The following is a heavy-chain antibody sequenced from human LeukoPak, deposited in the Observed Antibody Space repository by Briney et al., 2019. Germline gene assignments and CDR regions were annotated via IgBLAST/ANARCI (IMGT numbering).Heavy chain of an antibody. D-gene: IGHD3-3*01. V-gene: IGHV4-61*01. CDR1: GGSISSSSYY. Sequence: KPSETLSLTCTVSGGSISSSSYYWSWIRQPPGKGLEWIGYIYYSGSTNYNPSLKSRVTISVDTSKNQFSLKLSSVTAADTAVYYCARDRSYDFWSGHIIGGYWFDPWGQGTLVTVSS. CDR2: IYYSGST. CDR3: ARDRSYDFWSGHIIGGYWFDP. J-gene: IGHJ5*02.